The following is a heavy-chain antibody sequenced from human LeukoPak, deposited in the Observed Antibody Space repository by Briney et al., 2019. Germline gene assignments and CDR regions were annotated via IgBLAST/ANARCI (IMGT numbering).Heavy chain of an antibody. V-gene: IGHV3-30*04. CDR1: GFNFNNYG. J-gene: IGHJ4*02. CDR3: ARPSGSVTIFGVVDYFDY. Sequence: GGSLRLSCVVSGFNFNNYGMHWVRQAPGKGLDWVASIAYDGSNENYAESVKGRLTISRDNSKNTLYLQLSSLTAEDTAVYYCARPSGSVTIFGVVDYFDYWGQGSLVTVSS. CDR2: IAYDGSNE. D-gene: IGHD3-3*01.